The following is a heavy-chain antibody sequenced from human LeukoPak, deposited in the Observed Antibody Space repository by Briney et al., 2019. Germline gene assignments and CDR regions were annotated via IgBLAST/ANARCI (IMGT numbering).Heavy chain of an antibody. Sequence: PSETLSLTCAVSGGSFSGYYWSWLRQPPEKGLEWIGEINHSGSTNYNPSLKSRVTISVDTSKHQFSLRLTSVTAADTAVYFCARDANGSDLHYYHMDVWGKGTTVTVSS. CDR1: GGSFSGYY. CDR2: INHSGST. V-gene: IGHV4-34*01. J-gene: IGHJ6*03. CDR3: ARDANGSDLHYYHMDV. D-gene: IGHD6-25*01.